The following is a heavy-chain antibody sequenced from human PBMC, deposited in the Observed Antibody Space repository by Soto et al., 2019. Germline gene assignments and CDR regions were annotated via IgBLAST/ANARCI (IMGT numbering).Heavy chain of an antibody. Sequence: GGSLRLSCAASGFTFSDYYMSWIRQAPGKGLEWVSYISSSSSYTNYADSVKGRVTISRDNAKNSLYLQMNSLRAEDTAVYYCASVGSIAVAGTSAFDIWGQGTMVTVSS. D-gene: IGHD6-19*01. CDR2: ISSSSSYT. V-gene: IGHV3-11*06. J-gene: IGHJ3*02. CDR3: ASVGSIAVAGTSAFDI. CDR1: GFTFSDYY.